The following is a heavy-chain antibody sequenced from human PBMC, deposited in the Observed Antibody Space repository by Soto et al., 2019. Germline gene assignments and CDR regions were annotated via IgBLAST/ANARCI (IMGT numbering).Heavy chain of an antibody. Sequence: SQTLSLTCAISGDSVSSNSAAWNWIRQSPSRGLEWLGRTYYRSKWYNDYAVSVKSRITINPDTSKNQFSLQLTSVTPEDTAVYYCARGPGLWVAAPGYYYGMDVWGQGTTVTVSS. J-gene: IGHJ6*02. CDR2: TYYRSKWYN. CDR3: ARGPGLWVAAPGYYYGMDV. D-gene: IGHD6-13*01. CDR1: GDSVSSNSAA. V-gene: IGHV6-1*01.